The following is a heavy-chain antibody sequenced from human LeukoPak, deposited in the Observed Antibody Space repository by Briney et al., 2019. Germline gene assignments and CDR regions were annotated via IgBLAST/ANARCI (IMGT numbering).Heavy chain of an antibody. CDR3: AREGKSYPNDAFDI. Sequence: SETLSLTCAVYGESLNSYYWSWVRQPPGEGLEWIGEIYESGTTEYNPSLKSRVTISVDTSKNQFSLKLSSVTAADTAVYYCAREGKSYPNDAFDIWGQGTMVTVSS. J-gene: IGHJ3*02. V-gene: IGHV4-34*01. CDR1: GESLNSYY. CDR2: IYESGTT.